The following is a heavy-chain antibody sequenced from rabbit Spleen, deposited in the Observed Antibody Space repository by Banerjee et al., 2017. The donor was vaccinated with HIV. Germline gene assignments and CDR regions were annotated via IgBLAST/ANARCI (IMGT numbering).Heavy chain of an antibody. CDR3: AGDLASVVGWNFGL. Sequence: QSLVESGGGLVQPEGSLTLTCKASGFSFGDRDVMCWVRQAPGKGLQWIACINAYTGKPVYATWAKGRFTISRTSSTSVTLQMTSLTAADTATYFCAGDLASVVGWNFGLWGPGTLVTVS. CDR2: INAYTGKP. CDR1: GFSFGDRDV. V-gene: IGHV1S40*01. J-gene: IGHJ4*01. D-gene: IGHD3-1*01.